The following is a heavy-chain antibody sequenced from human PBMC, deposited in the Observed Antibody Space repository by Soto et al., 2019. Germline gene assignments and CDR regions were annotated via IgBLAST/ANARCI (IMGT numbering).Heavy chain of an antibody. CDR3: ARHPRHQLLFDY. CDR1: GGSISSSSYY. J-gene: IGHJ4*02. D-gene: IGHD2-2*01. Sequence: QLQLQESGPGLVKPSETLSLTCTVSGGSISSSSYYWGWIRQPPGKGLEWIGSIYYSGNTYYNPSLKRRVTISVDTSKNQFSLKLSSVTAADTAVYYCARHPRHQLLFDYWGQGTLVTVSS. V-gene: IGHV4-39*01. CDR2: IYYSGNT.